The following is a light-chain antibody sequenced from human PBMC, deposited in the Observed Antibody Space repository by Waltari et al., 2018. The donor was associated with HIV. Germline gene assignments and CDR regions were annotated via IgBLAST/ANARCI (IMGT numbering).Light chain of an antibody. CDR2: ENN. CDR1: SSNIGHNY. J-gene: IGLJ3*02. Sequence: QSVLTQPPSVSAAPGQKVTISCSGSSSNIGHNYVSWYQQFPGTAPKILIFENNKRPSGIPDRFSGSKSGTSATLGITGLQTGDEADYYCGTWDSSLSVGLFGGGTKLTVL. CDR3: GTWDSSLSVGL. V-gene: IGLV1-51*01.